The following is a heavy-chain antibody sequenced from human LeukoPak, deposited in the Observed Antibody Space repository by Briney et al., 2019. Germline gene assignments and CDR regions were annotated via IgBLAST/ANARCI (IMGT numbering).Heavy chain of an antibody. Sequence: ASVKVSCKAPGYTFTGYYMHWVRQAPGQGLEWMGRINPNSGGTNYAQKFQGRVTMTRDTSISTAYMELSRLRSDDTAVYYCARVLDYGDYPPRYWGQGTLVTVSS. CDR3: ARVLDYGDYPPRY. D-gene: IGHD4-17*01. J-gene: IGHJ4*02. CDR1: GYTFTGYY. V-gene: IGHV1-2*06. CDR2: INPNSGGT.